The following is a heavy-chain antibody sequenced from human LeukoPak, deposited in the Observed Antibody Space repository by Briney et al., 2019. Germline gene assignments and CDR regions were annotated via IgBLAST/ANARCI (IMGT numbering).Heavy chain of an antibody. D-gene: IGHD6-19*01. CDR3: AKERWQWQLAFDY. Sequence: GGSLRLSCAASGFTFSNYAMSWVRQAPGKGLEWVSGISGSGGSTYYADSVKGRFTISRDNSKNTLYLQMNSLRAEDTAVYYCAKERWQWQLAFDYWGRGTLVTVSS. CDR1: GFTFSNYA. CDR2: ISGSGGST. V-gene: IGHV3-23*01. J-gene: IGHJ4*02.